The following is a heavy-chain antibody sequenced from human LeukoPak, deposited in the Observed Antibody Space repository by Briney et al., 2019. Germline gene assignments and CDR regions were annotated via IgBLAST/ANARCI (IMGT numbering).Heavy chain of an antibody. J-gene: IGHJ4*02. Sequence: SETLSLTCTVSGGSLSSYYWSWIRQPPGKGLEWIGYIYYSGSTKYNPSLKSRVTISVDTSRNQISLDPSSVTAADTAVYYCARGAPYYYDSSGDCWGQGTLVTVSS. CDR3: ARGAPYYYDSSGDC. D-gene: IGHD3-22*01. CDR2: IYYSGST. CDR1: GGSLSSYY. V-gene: IGHV4-59*01.